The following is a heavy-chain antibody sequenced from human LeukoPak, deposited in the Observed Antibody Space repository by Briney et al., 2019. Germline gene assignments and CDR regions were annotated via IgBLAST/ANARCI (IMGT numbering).Heavy chain of an antibody. Sequence: GGSLRLSCAVSGFTFSTYWMAWVRQAPGKGLEWVANIKGDESARHQADSVKGRFTISRDNAQNSVYLQMSSLRGEDTAVYYCARDVGGCLDYWGQGTLVTVSS. CDR2: IKGDESAR. J-gene: IGHJ4*02. CDR3: ARDVGGCLDY. D-gene: IGHD4/OR15-4a*01. V-gene: IGHV3-7*01. CDR1: GFTFSTYW.